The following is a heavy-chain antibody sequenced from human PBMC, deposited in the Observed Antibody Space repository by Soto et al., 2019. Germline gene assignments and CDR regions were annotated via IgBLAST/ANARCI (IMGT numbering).Heavy chain of an antibody. CDR1: GDSVSSNSAA. J-gene: IGHJ6*03. Sequence: QSQTLSLTCAISGDSVSSNSAAWNWIRQSPSRGLEWLGRTYYRSKWYNDYAVSVKSRITINPDTSKNQFSLQLNSVTPEDTAVYYCARDLEQLVRVAGYYYYYMDVWGKGTTVTVSS. D-gene: IGHD6-6*01. CDR3: ARDLEQLVRVAGYYYYYMDV. CDR2: TYYRSKWYN. V-gene: IGHV6-1*01.